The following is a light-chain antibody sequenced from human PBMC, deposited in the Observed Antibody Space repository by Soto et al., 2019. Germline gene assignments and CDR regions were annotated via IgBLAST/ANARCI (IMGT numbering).Light chain of an antibody. CDR1: QSISSIY. V-gene: IGKV3-20*01. CDR3: QQYGSSSPTT. Sequence: EIVLTQSPGTLSLSPGEGATLSCRASQSISSIYLAWYQQRPGQAPRLLIYGASSRATGIPDRFSGGGSGTDFTLTISRLEPEDFAVYYCQQYGSSSPTTFGQGTRLEIE. J-gene: IGKJ5*01. CDR2: GAS.